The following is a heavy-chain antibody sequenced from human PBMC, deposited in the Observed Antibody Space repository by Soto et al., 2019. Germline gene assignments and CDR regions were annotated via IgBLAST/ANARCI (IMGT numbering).Heavy chain of an antibody. Sequence: SETLSLTCTVSGGSISSGGYYWSWIRQHPGKGLEWIGYIYYSGSTYYNPSLKSRVTISVDTSKNQFSLKLSSVTAADTAVYYCARDLVIAAAGKRNYYYGMDVWGQGTTVPVSS. CDR1: GGSISSGGYY. D-gene: IGHD6-13*01. J-gene: IGHJ6*02. CDR3: ARDLVIAAAGKRNYYYGMDV. V-gene: IGHV4-31*03. CDR2: IYYSGST.